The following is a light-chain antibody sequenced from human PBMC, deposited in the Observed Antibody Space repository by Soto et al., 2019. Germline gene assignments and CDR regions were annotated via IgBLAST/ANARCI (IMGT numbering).Light chain of an antibody. Sequence: DIVMTQSPDSLAVSLGERATINCKSSQSVFYSSNSKNYLAWYQQKPGQPPKLIIYWASTRESGVPDRFSGSGSGTDFTLTIGSLQAEDVAVYYCQQYYGSPLTFGEGTKVNI. J-gene: IGKJ4*01. CDR2: WAS. V-gene: IGKV4-1*01. CDR3: QQYYGSPLT. CDR1: QSVFYSSNSKNY.